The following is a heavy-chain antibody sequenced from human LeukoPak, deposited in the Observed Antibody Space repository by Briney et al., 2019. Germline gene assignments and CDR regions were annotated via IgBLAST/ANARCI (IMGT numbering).Heavy chain of an antibody. CDR1: GGSISGYY. CDR3: ARERSSSFLDY. J-gene: IGHJ4*02. CDR2: IYYSGST. Sequence: SETLSLTCTVSGGSISGYYWSWIRQPPGKGLEWIGYIYYSGSTNYNPSLESRVTMSLDTSKKQFSLKLRSVTAADTAVYYCARERSSSFLDYWGQGTLVTVSS. V-gene: IGHV4-59*01. D-gene: IGHD6-6*01.